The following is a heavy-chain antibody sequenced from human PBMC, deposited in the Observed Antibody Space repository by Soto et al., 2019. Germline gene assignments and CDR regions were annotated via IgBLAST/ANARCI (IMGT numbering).Heavy chain of an antibody. Sequence: TSETLSITCAFYGGSFSGYYWSWIRQPPGKGLEWIGEINHSGSTGYNPSLKSRVTISVDTSKNQFSLKLSSVTAADTAVYYCARVWRSRSSSWYRKQYYYGMDVWGQGTTVTVSS. CDR2: INHSGST. J-gene: IGHJ6*02. CDR3: ARVWRSRSSSWYRKQYYYGMDV. D-gene: IGHD6-13*01. V-gene: IGHV4-34*01. CDR1: GGSFSGYY.